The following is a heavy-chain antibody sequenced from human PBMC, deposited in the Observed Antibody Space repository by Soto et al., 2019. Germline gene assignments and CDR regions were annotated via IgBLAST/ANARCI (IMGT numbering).Heavy chain of an antibody. CDR1: GGSFRTYA. CDR3: ARVGPPSPSVIWFFDL. CDR2: IIPMLAAP. V-gene: IGHV1-69*01. Sequence: QGQLVQSGAEVKKPGSSVKVSCKASGGSFRTYAINWVRQAPGQGLEWMGGIIPMLAAPTYAQKSQGRLTITAEESTTTVYMELSSLTSEDTAVYYCARVGPPSPSVIWFFDLWGRGTLVTVSS. D-gene: IGHD2-21*01. J-gene: IGHJ2*01.